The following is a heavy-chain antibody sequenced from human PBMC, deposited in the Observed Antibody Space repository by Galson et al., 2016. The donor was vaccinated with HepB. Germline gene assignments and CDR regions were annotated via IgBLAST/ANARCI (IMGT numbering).Heavy chain of an antibody. V-gene: IGHV1-69*01. D-gene: IGHD3-22*01. Sequence: SVKVSCTASGGTFGTSSISWLRQPPAEGLEWMGGIIPTFHTPNYAQRFQGRVTITADESMTSIYVDLSSLTSEDTAVYFCARVHSDSSGYPNYFHYWGQGTLVTVSS. CDR2: IIPTFHTP. CDR1: GGTFGTSS. CDR3: ARVHSDSSGYPNYFHY. J-gene: IGHJ4*02.